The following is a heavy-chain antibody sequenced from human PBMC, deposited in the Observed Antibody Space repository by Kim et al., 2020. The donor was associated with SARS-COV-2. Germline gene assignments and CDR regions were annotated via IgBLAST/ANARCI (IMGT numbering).Heavy chain of an antibody. CDR2: ISYDGSNK. D-gene: IGHD4-17*01. V-gene: IGHV3-30*18. J-gene: IGHJ4*02. CDR1: GFTFSSYG. CDR3: AKAPRGTVTTEDY. Sequence: GGSLRLSCAASGFTFSSYGMHWVRQAPGKGLEWVAVISYDGSNKYYADSVKGRFTISRDNSKNTLYLQMNSLRAEDTAVYYCAKAPRGTVTTEDYWGQGTLVTVSS.